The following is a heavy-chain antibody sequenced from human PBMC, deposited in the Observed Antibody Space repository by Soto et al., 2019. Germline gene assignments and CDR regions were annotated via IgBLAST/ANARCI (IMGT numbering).Heavy chain of an antibody. CDR1: GGSFSGYY. D-gene: IGHD6-6*01. Sequence: PSETLSLTCAVYGGSFSGYYWSWIRQPPGKGLEWIGGINHSGSTNYNPSLKSRVTISVDTSKNQFSLKLSSVTAADTAVYYCARHTIHKVDSSSSEFDYWGQGTLVTVSS. CDR3: ARHTIHKVDSSSSEFDY. CDR2: INHSGST. J-gene: IGHJ4*02. V-gene: IGHV4-34*01.